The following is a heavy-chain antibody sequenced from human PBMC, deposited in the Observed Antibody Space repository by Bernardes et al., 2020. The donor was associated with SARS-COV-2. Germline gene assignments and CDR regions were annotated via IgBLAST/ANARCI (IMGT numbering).Heavy chain of an antibody. CDR2: INPDGSTA. Sequence: GGSLRLSCAASGFTFSSSWMHWVHQAPGKGLVWVARINPDGSTAAYADSVKGRFTISRDDSKNTLYLQMSSLRPEDTSQYYCVKAHYFNSGSYEYWGQGTLVTVSS. CDR3: VKAHYFNSGSYEY. D-gene: IGHD3-10*01. J-gene: IGHJ4*02. CDR1: GFTFSSSW. V-gene: IGHV3-74*01.